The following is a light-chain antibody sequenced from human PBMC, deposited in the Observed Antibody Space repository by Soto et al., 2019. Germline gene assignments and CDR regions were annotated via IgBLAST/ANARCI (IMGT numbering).Light chain of an antibody. CDR3: KQATQPYT. J-gene: IGKJ2*01. V-gene: IGKV2-24*01. CDR1: QSLVHSDGNTY. Sequence: DFVMTQTPLSSPVTLGQPASISCRSSQSLVHSDGNTYLSWLHQRPGQPPRLLNYMISNRFAGVPDRCRGSGAGTDFTLKISRLEAEDVVVYYYKQATQPYTFGQGTKLEIK. CDR2: MIS.